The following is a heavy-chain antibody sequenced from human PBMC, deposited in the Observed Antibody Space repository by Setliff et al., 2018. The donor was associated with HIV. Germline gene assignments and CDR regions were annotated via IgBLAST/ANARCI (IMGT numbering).Heavy chain of an antibody. CDR3: ARTEMPYGSPGGMDV. V-gene: IGHV4-59*01. CDR2: IYSSGST. J-gene: IGHJ6*02. Sequence: PSETLSLTCTVSGGSISSYYWSWIRQPPGKGLEWLGHIYSSGSTNYNPSLKSRVTMSVDTSKNQVVLTMTNMDPVDTATYYCARTEMPYGSPGGMDVWGQGTTVTISS. D-gene: IGHD3-10*01. CDR1: GGSISSYY.